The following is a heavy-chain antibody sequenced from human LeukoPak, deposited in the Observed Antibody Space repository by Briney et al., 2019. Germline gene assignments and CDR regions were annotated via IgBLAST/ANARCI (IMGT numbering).Heavy chain of an antibody. CDR2: FDPEDGET. CDR1: GYTLTELS. Sequence: ASVKVSCKVSGYTLTELSMHWVRQAPGKGREGMGGFDPEDGETIYAQKFRGRVTMTDDTSTDTAYMELSSLRSEDTAVYYCARGPYDSSGYIDYYYYGMDVWGQGTTVTVSS. D-gene: IGHD3-22*01. J-gene: IGHJ6*02. V-gene: IGHV1-24*01. CDR3: ARGPYDSSGYIDYYYYGMDV.